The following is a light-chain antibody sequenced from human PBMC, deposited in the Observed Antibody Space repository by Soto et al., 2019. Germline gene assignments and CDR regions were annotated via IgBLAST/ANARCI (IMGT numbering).Light chain of an antibody. V-gene: IGKV1-5*03. CDR3: QHYNSYSEA. Sequence: DIQMTQCPSTLSGSVGDRVTITCRASQTISSWLAWYQQKPGKAPKLLIYKASTLKSGVPSRFSGSGSGTEFTLTISSLQPDDCATYYCQHYNSYSEAFGQGTKVELK. J-gene: IGKJ1*01. CDR1: QTISSW. CDR2: KAS.